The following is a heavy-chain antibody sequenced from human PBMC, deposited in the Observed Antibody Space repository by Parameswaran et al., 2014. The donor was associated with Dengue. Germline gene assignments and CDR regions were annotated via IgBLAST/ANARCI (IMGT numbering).Heavy chain of an antibody. J-gene: IGHJ4*02. CDR3: AKDVLGVDDYVWGSYRSHYFDF. CDR2: ISGSGANT. V-gene: IGHV3-23*01. D-gene: IGHD3-16*02. Sequence: RWIRQPPGKGLEWVSAISGSGANTYYADSVKGRFTISRDNSKNTVYLEMSSLRAEDTAVYYCAKDVLGVDDYVWGSYRSHYFDFWGQGTVVTVSS.